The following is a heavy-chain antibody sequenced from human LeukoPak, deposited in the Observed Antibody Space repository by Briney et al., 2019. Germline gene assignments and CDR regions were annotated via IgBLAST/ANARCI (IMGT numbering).Heavy chain of an antibody. CDR2: ISRTSSTI. V-gene: IGHV3-48*01. Sequence: AGGSLRLSCAASGFTFSTYSMNWVRQAPGKGLEWVSQISRTSSTIYYADSVKGRFTISRDNAKNSLYLQMNSLTGEDTAVYYCARDEDSSSRSTHWGQGTLVTVSS. J-gene: IGHJ4*02. CDR1: GFTFSTYS. D-gene: IGHD6-13*01. CDR3: ARDEDSSSRSTH.